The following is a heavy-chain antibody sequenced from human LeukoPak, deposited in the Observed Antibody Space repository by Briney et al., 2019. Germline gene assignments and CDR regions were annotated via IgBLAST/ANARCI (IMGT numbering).Heavy chain of an antibody. CDR1: GYSISSGYY. CDR3: ARAGYSGYDTPLEYDY. CDR2: TYHSGST. V-gene: IGHV4-38-2*01. Sequence: SETLSLTCAVSGYSISSGYYWGWIRQPPGEGLEWIGSTYHSGSTYYNPSLKSRVTISVDTSKNQFSLKLSSVTAADTAVYYCARAGYSGYDTPLEYDYWGQGTLVTVSS. D-gene: IGHD5-12*01. J-gene: IGHJ4*02.